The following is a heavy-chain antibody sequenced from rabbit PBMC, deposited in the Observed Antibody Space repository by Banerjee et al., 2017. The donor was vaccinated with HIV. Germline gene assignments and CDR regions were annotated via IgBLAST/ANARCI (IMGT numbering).Heavy chain of an antibody. Sequence: QLVESGGGLVQPGGSLKLSCKASGFDFSSYYMSWVRQAPGKGLEWIAYIDPVFGSTYYASWVNGRFTISSHNAQNTLYLQLNSLTAADTATYFCASASSSGYYGYYFKLWGPGTLVTVS. CDR1: GFDFSSYY. V-gene: IGHV1S7*01. J-gene: IGHJ4*01. CDR2: IDPVFGST. D-gene: IGHD1-1*01. CDR3: ASASSSGYYGYYFKL.